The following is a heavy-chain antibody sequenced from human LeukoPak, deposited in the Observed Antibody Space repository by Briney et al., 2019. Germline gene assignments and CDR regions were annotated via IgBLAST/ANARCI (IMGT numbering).Heavy chain of an antibody. D-gene: IGHD6-25*01. V-gene: IGHV3-23*01. CDR1: GFTFSSYA. CDR3: AKDRAAEYYYYYMDV. CDR2: ISGSGGST. J-gene: IGHJ6*03. Sequence: GGSLRLSCAASGFTFSSYAMSWVRQAPGKGLEWVSAISGSGGSTYCADSVKGRFTISRDNSKNTLYLQMNSLRAEDTAVYYCAKDRAAEYYYYYMDVWGKGTTVTVSS.